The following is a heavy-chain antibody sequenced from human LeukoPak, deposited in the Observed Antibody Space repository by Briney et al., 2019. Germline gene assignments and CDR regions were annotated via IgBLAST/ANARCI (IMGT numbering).Heavy chain of an antibody. CDR1: GYTFTGYY. Sequence: ASVKVSCKASGYTFTGYYMHWVRQAPGQGLEWMGWINPNSGGTNYAQKFQGRVTVTRDASISTAYMELSRLRSDDTAVYYCARRGYDFQLYYFDYWGQGTLVTVSS. J-gene: IGHJ4*02. CDR2: INPNSGGT. CDR3: ARRGYDFQLYYFDY. D-gene: IGHD3-3*01. V-gene: IGHV1-2*02.